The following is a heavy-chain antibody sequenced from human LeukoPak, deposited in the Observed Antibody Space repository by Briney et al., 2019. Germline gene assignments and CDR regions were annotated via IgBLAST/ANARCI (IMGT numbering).Heavy chain of an antibody. V-gene: IGHV3-23*01. CDR2: ISGSGGST. CDR1: GFTFSSYW. D-gene: IGHD2-8*02. CDR3: AKFKKGTGTFDY. J-gene: IGHJ4*02. Sequence: PGGSLRLSCAASGFTFSSYWMHWVRQVPGKGLEWVSAISGSGGSTYYADSVKGRFTISRDNSKNTLYLQMNSLRAEDTAVYYCAKFKKGTGTFDYWGQGTLVTVSS.